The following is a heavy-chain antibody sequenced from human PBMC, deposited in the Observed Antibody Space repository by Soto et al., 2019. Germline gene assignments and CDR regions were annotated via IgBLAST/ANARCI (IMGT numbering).Heavy chain of an antibody. J-gene: IGHJ6*03. V-gene: IGHV3-48*01. D-gene: IGHD2-2*01. Sequence: GGSLRLSCAASGVTFSSYSLNWVRQAPGKGLEWVSYISSGSSTIYYADSVKGRFTISRDNAKNSLYLQMNSLRAEDTAVYYATRSAYMDFWGKGTTVTVSS. CDR2: ISSGSSTI. CDR1: GVTFSSYS. CDR3: TRSAYMDF.